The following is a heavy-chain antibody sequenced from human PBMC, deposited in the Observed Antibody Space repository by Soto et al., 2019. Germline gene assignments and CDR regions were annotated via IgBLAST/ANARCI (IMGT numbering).Heavy chain of an antibody. J-gene: IGHJ6*02. CDR2: IYPGDSDT. CDR1: GYTFNTYW. Sequence: GESLKISCKASGYTFNTYWIAWVRQMPGKGLEWMGLIYPGDSDTRYSPSFQGQVTISADKSISTAYLQWSSLKASDTAMYYCARHGLVGAASYYYYGMDVWGQGTTVTVSS. V-gene: IGHV5-51*01. CDR3: ARHGLVGAASYYYYGMDV. D-gene: IGHD1-26*01.